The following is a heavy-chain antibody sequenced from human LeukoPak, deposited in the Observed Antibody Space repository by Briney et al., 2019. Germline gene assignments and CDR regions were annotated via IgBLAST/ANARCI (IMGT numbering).Heavy chain of an antibody. CDR1: GGSISSGGYY. V-gene: IGHV4-31*03. Sequence: SETLSLTCTVSGGSISSGGYYWSWIRQHPGKGLEWIGYIYYSGSTYYNPSLKSRVTISVDTSKNQFSLKLSSVTAADTAVYYCARDRRYYDSSGPDAFDIWGQGTMVTVSS. CDR2: IYYSGST. J-gene: IGHJ3*02. CDR3: ARDRRYYDSSGPDAFDI. D-gene: IGHD3-22*01.